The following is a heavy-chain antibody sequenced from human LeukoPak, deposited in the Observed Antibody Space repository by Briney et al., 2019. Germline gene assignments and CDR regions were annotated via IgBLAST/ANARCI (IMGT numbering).Heavy chain of an antibody. Sequence: GASVMVACKVSGNSLSELSIQWVRQAPGKGLECMGGFDPEEAKMVYAQNFQGRVTMTEDTSTQTAYMELSGLTSDDTAVYYCTTRSGDFWSGFVNWGQGTLVTVSS. CDR2: FDPEEAKM. D-gene: IGHD3-3*01. J-gene: IGHJ4*02. CDR1: GNSLSELS. CDR3: TTRSGDFWSGFVN. V-gene: IGHV1-24*01.